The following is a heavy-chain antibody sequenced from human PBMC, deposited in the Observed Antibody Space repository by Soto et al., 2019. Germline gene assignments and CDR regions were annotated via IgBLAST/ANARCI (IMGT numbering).Heavy chain of an antibody. V-gene: IGHV3-23*01. Sequence: GESLKISCAASGFMFSSHWMSWVRQAPGKGLEWVSGISGSGTGTYYADSVKGRFTISRDNSKSTVYLHMNSLRADDTAIYYCAKEGGGGAAMVTSYFDYWGQGTLVTVSS. CDR1: GFMFSSHW. D-gene: IGHD5-18*01. CDR2: ISGSGTGT. CDR3: AKEGGGGAAMVTSYFDY. J-gene: IGHJ4*02.